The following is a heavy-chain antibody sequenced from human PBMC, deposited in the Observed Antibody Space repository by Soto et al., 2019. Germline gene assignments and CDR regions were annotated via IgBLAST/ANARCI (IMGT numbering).Heavy chain of an antibody. Sequence: EVQLLESGGDLVQPGGSLRLSCATSGFTFSNFAMAWFRQAPGRGLERVSEILSGGNTFYADSMKGRITISRDNSKNTLYLQMNSLRVDDTALYYCAKDRQPDGIWTFDSWGQGTLVTVSS. CDR3: AKDRQPDGIWTFDS. CDR1: GFTFSNFA. J-gene: IGHJ4*02. CDR2: ILSGGNT. V-gene: IGHV3-23*01. D-gene: IGHD2-8*01.